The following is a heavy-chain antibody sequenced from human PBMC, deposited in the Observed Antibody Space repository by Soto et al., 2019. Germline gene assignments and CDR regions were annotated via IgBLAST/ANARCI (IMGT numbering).Heavy chain of an antibody. J-gene: IGHJ6*03. CDR3: ARSEDIHYYYYMDV. D-gene: IGHD2-15*01. V-gene: IGHV4-31*03. Sequence: QVQLQESGPGLVKPSQTLSLTCTVSGGSISSGGYYWSWIRQHPGKGLEWIGYIYYSGSTYYHPSLKSRITISIDPSKNQFSLKLSSVTAADTAVYVCARSEDIHYYYYMDVWGKGTTVTVAS. CDR2: IYYSGST. CDR1: GGSISSGGYY.